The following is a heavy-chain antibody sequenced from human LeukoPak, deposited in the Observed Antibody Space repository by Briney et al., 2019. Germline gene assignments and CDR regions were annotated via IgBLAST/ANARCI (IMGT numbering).Heavy chain of an antibody. CDR2: ISGDGTET. CDR1: GLIFRNYA. Sequence: GGSLRLSCTASGLIFRNYAMTWVRQAPRQGLEWVSTISGDGTETFYADSVKGRFTISRDNSKNTLYLQMNSLRAEDTAVYYCARDFKYYDFWSGYYHYYYYGMDVWGQGTTVTVSS. V-gene: IGHV3-23*01. D-gene: IGHD3-3*01. J-gene: IGHJ6*02. CDR3: ARDFKYYDFWSGYYHYYYYGMDV.